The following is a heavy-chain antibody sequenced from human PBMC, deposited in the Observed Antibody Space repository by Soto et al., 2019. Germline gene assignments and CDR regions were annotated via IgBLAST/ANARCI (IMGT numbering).Heavy chain of an antibody. CDR1: GYTFTTYS. D-gene: IGHD7-27*01. J-gene: IGHJ5*02. V-gene: IGHV1-3*04. Sequence: VKLVQSGAEVKKPGASVTVSCKASGYTFTTYSVHWVRQAPGQSLEWMGWINTDSGQTKYAQKFQGRVIITRDTSATTVHMELSNLRSEDTAMYYCARQMGRYITNWGSGRPDNWFDPWGQGTLVTVSS. CDR2: INTDSGQT. CDR3: ARQMGRYITNWGSGRPDNWFDP.